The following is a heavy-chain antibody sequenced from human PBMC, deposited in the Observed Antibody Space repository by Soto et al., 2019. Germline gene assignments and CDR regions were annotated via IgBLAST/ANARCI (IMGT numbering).Heavy chain of an antibody. CDR3: AKDRYGDYGGIDY. Sequence: GALRLSCAASGFSFSTYAMGWVRQAPGKGLEWVSVITGSGGSTYYADSVKGRFTISRDTSKNTLFLQMNSLRAEDTAVYYCAKDRYGDYGGIDYWGQGTMVTVSS. CDR2: ITGSGGST. J-gene: IGHJ4*02. CDR1: GFSFSTYA. D-gene: IGHD4-17*01. V-gene: IGHV3-23*01.